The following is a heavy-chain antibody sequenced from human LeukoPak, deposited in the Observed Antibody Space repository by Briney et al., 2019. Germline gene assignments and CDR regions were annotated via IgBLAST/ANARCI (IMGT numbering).Heavy chain of an antibody. Sequence: PGGSLRLSCAASGFTFSSYAMSWVRQAPGKGLEWVSAFSGCGLSTYYADSVKGRVSISRDNSKNTLYLQMNSLRAEDTAVYYCAKAYTSGSYFIDDAFDIWGQGTMVTASS. J-gene: IGHJ3*02. V-gene: IGHV3-23*01. CDR1: GFTFSSYA. CDR2: FSGCGLST. D-gene: IGHD3-10*01. CDR3: AKAYTSGSYFIDDAFDI.